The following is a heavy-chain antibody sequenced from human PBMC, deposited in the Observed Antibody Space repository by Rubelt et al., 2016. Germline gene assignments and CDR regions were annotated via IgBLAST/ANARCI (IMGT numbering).Heavy chain of an antibody. CDR1: GGSISSYY. Sequence: QVQLQESGPGLVKPSETLSLTCTVSGGSISSYYWSWIRQPPGKGLEWIGSIYHSGSPYYNPSLKRRVTMSVETSKNQFSLKLSSVTAAETAVYYCARDSLLGGYDYGYYYGMDVWGQGTTVTVSS. CDR2: IYHSGSP. CDR3: ARDSLLGGYDYGYYYGMDV. D-gene: IGHD5-12*01. V-gene: IGHV4-59*12. J-gene: IGHJ6*02.